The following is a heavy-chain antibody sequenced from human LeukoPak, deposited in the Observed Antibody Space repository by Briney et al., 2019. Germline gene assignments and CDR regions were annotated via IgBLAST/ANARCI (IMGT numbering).Heavy chain of an antibody. CDR3: AREDSSGYYVDY. Sequence: SETLSLTCTVSGGSISSYYWSWIRQPPGKGLEWIGYIYYSGSTNYNPSLKSRVTISVDTSKNQFSLKLSSVTAADTAVYYCAREDSSGYYVDYWGQGTLVTVSS. CDR1: GGSISSYY. V-gene: IGHV4-59*01. J-gene: IGHJ4*02. D-gene: IGHD3-22*01. CDR2: IYYSGST.